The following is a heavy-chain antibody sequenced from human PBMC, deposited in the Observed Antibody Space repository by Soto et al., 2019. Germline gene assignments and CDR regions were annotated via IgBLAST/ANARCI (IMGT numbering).Heavy chain of an antibody. CDR1: GFTFSLYS. CDR2: ISRSSTGI. CDR3: SRAVTWGLDV. D-gene: IGHD3-10*01. J-gene: IGHJ6*02. Sequence: EVQLVESGGGLVQPGGSLRLSCAASGFTFSLYSMSWVRQAPGKGLEWVSYISRSSTGIHYADSVKGRFTISRDDATNPMQLQKNRPRDGDTAVDYWSRAVTWGLDVWGQGTTVSISS. V-gene: IGHV3-48*02.